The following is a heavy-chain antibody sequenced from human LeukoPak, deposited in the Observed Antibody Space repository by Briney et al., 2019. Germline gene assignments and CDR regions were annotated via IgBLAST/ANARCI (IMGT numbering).Heavy chain of an antibody. V-gene: IGHV4-39*01. D-gene: IGHD5-18*01. Sequence: SETLSLTCAVYGGSFSGYYWGWIRQPPGKGLEWIGSMYYSGSTYYNSSLKSRVTISVDTSKNQFSLKLSSVTAADTAVYYCARLGCNYIIGGYWFDPWGQGTLVTVSS. CDR2: MYYSGST. CDR1: GGSFSGYY. CDR3: ARLGCNYIIGGYWFDP. J-gene: IGHJ5*02.